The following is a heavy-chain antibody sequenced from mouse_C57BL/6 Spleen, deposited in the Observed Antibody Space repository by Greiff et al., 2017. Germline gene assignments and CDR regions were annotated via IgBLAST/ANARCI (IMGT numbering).Heavy chain of an antibody. V-gene: IGHV1-9*01. CDR2: ILPGGGST. J-gene: IGHJ4*01. CDR3: ARSQYYGSSYYAMDY. CDR1: GYTFTGYW. Sequence: VQLQQSGAELMKPGASVKLSCKATGYTFTGYWIEWVKQSPGHGLEWIGEILPGGGSTNYNEKFKGKATFTTDTASNTAYMQLSRLTTEDSAIYYCARSQYYGSSYYAMDYWGQGTSVTVSS. D-gene: IGHD1-1*01.